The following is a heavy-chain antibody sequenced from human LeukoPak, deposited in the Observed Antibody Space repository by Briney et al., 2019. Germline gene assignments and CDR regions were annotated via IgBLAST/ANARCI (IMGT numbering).Heavy chain of an antibody. J-gene: IGHJ3*02. CDR2: ISSSSSYI. V-gene: IGHV3-21*01. CDR1: GFTFSDYS. CDR3: ARGGYSSTWLYAFDI. Sequence: GGSLRLSCAASGFTFSDYSMNWVRQAPGKGLEWVSSISSSSSYIYYADLVKGRFTISRDNAKNSLYLQMNSLRAEDTALYYCARGGYSSTWLYAFDIWGQGTMVTVSS. D-gene: IGHD6-13*01.